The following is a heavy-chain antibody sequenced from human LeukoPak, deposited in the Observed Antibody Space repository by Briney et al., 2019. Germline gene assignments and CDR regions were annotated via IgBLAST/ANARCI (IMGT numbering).Heavy chain of an antibody. Sequence: SETLSLTCAVYGGSFSGYYWSWIRQPPGKGLEWIGEINHSGSTNYNPSLKSRVTISVDTSKNQFSLKLSSVTAADTAGYYCARGFKLYGSTSCPFDYWGQGTLVTVSS. J-gene: IGHJ4*02. D-gene: IGHD2-2*01. CDR3: ARGFKLYGSTSCPFDY. V-gene: IGHV4-34*01. CDR2: INHSGST. CDR1: GGSFSGYY.